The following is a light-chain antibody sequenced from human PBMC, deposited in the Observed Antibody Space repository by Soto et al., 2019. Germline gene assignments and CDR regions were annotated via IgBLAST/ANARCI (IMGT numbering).Light chain of an antibody. V-gene: IGLV7-46*01. Sequence: QALVTQEPSLTVSPGGTGTLTCGSSTGAVTNGHYPYWFQQKPGQAPRTLIYDTTNRHSWTPARFSGSLLGGKAALTLSGAQPEDEAEYYCLLSYNGPYVFGTGTKVTVL. J-gene: IGLJ1*01. CDR1: TGAVTNGHY. CDR2: DTT. CDR3: LLSYNGPYV.